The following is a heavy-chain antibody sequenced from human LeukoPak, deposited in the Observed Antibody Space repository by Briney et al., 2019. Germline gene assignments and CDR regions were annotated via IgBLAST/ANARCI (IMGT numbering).Heavy chain of an antibody. CDR2: IIPIFGTA. J-gene: IGHJ3*02. CDR1: GGTFSSYA. V-gene: IGHV1-69*05. CDR3: ARGGGYAFDI. Sequence: SVNVSCQASGGTFSSYAISWVRPPRGQGVEWLGGIIPIFGTANYAQKFQGRVTITTDESTSTAYMELSSLRSEDTAVYYCARGGGYAFDIWGQGSMVTVSS. D-gene: IGHD6-19*01.